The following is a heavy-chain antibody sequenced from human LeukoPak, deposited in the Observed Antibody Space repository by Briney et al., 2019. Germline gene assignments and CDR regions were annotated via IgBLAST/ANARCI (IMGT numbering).Heavy chain of an antibody. CDR3: ASGAVAGHFDY. Sequence: PGGSLRLSCAASGFTFSSYRMNWVRQAPGKGLEWVSYISSSGSTIYYADSVKGRFTISRDNAKNSLYLQMNSLRAEDTAVYYCASGAVAGHFDYRGQGTLVTVSS. V-gene: IGHV3-48*04. D-gene: IGHD6-19*01. CDR2: ISSSGSTI. J-gene: IGHJ4*02. CDR1: GFTFSSYR.